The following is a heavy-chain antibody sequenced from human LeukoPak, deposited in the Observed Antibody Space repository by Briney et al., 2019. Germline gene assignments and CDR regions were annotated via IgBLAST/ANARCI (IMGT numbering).Heavy chain of an antibody. CDR1: GGSISSSNW. D-gene: IGHD4-17*01. Sequence: SGTLSLTCAVSGGSISSSNWWSWIRQPPGKGLEWIGEIYHSGSTNYNPSLKSRVTISVDKSKTQFSLKLSSVTAADTAVYYCARRRGGDYGMYYYYYMDVWGKGTTVTVSS. J-gene: IGHJ6*03. V-gene: IGHV4-4*02. CDR2: IYHSGST. CDR3: ARRRGGDYGMYYYYYMDV.